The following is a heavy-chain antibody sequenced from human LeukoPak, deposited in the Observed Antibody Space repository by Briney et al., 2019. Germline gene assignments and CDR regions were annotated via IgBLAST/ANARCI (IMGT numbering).Heavy chain of an antibody. Sequence: GGSLRLSCAASGFTFSSYGMTWVRQAPGKGLEWVSAISGSGGSTYYADSVKGRFTISRDNSKNTLYLQMNSLRAEDTAVYYCAKGGRSSEWYFDYWGQGTLVTVSS. CDR3: AKGGRSSEWYFDY. J-gene: IGHJ4*02. V-gene: IGHV3-23*01. CDR1: GFTFSSYG. CDR2: ISGSGGST. D-gene: IGHD6-19*01.